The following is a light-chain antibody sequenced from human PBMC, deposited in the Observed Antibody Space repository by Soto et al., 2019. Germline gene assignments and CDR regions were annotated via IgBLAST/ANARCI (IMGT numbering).Light chain of an antibody. CDR3: QTWGTGIRV. J-gene: IGLJ1*01. V-gene: IGLV4-69*01. CDR2: LNSDGSH. CDR1: SGHSSYA. Sequence: QPVLTQSPSASASLGASVKLTCTLSSGHSSYAIAWHQQQPEKGPRYLMKLNSDGSHSKGDGIPDRFSDSSSGAERYLTISSLQSEDEADYYCQTWGTGIRVFGTGTKLTVL.